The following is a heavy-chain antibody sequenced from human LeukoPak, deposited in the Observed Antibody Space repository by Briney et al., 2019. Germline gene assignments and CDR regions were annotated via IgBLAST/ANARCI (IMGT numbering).Heavy chain of an antibody. CDR3: ATAFRYCSSTSCYSLY. CDR1: GYTLTELS. Sequence: GASVKVSCKVSGYTLTELSMHWVRQAPGKGREWMGGFDPEDGETIYAQKFQGRVTMTEDTSTDTAYMELSSLRSEDTAVYYCATAFRYCSSTSCYSLYWGQGTLVTVSS. D-gene: IGHD2-2*01. V-gene: IGHV1-24*01. CDR2: FDPEDGET. J-gene: IGHJ4*02.